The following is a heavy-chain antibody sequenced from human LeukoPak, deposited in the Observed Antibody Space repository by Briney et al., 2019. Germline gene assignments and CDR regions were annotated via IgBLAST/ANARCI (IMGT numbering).Heavy chain of an antibody. J-gene: IGHJ4*02. CDR2: ISSSSSYI. V-gene: IGHV3-21*01. Sequence: PGGSLRLSCAASGFTFSSYSMNWVRQAPGKGLEWVSSISSSSSYIYYADSVKGRFTISRDNAKNSLYLQMNSLRAEDTAVYYCARDSSGSAGAFDIWGQGTLVTVSS. D-gene: IGHD1-26*01. CDR1: GFTFSSYS. CDR3: ARDSSGSAGAFDI.